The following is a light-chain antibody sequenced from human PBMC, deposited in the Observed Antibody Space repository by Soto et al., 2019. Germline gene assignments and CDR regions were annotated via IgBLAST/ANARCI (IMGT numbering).Light chain of an antibody. CDR2: SND. CDR1: SSNIGSNS. J-gene: IGLJ3*02. V-gene: IGLV1-44*01. Sequence: QSVLTQTPSASGTPGRRVTISCSGSSSNIGSNSVSWYQQLPGTAPKLLIYSNDQRPSWVPDRFSGSRSGTSASLAISGLQSEDEADYYCAAWDDSLNGQGVFGGGTKLTVL. CDR3: AAWDDSLNGQGV.